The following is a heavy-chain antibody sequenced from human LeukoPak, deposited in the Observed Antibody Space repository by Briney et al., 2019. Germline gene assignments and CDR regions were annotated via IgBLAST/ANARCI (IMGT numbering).Heavy chain of an antibody. CDR3: ARDEKGGFDY. Sequence: GGSLRLSCAAYGFTFRNYGIHWVRQAPGKGLEWVAVISYDGSNKYYADSVKGRFTISRDNSKNTLYLQMNSLRAEDTAVYYCARDEKGGFDYWGQGTLVTVSS. CDR2: ISYDGSNK. J-gene: IGHJ4*02. V-gene: IGHV3-30*19. D-gene: IGHD1-26*01. CDR1: GFTFRNYG.